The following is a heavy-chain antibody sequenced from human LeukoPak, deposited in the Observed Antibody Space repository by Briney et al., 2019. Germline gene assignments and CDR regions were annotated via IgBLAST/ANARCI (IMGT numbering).Heavy chain of an antibody. V-gene: IGHV5-51*01. J-gene: IGHJ4*02. Sequence: GEFLKISCKGSGYSFTSYWIGWVRQMPGKGLEWMGIIYPGDSDTRYSPSFQGQVTISADKSISTAYLQWSSLKASDTAMYYCARSTSPRYYYDSSGSYYFDYWGQGTLVTVSS. D-gene: IGHD3-22*01. CDR1: GYSFTSYW. CDR2: IYPGDSDT. CDR3: ARSTSPRYYYDSSGSYYFDY.